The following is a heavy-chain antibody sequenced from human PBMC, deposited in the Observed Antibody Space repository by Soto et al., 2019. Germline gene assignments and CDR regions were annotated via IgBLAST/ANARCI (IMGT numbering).Heavy chain of an antibody. Sequence: GGSLRLSCAVSGFSIRSYWMSWVRQAPGKGLEWVASIKEDGSEIYYVESVRGRFTISRDSAENALHLLMNSLSAEDTGVYFCARDVGFDYVNWGQGTLVTVSS. D-gene: IGHD3-16*01. CDR1: GFSIRSYW. CDR3: ARDVGFDYVN. CDR2: IKEDGSEI. J-gene: IGHJ4*02. V-gene: IGHV3-7*01.